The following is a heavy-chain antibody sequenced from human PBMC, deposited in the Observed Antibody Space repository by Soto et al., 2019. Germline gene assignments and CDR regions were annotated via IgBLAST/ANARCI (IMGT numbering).Heavy chain of an antibody. D-gene: IGHD2-21*02. CDR1: GITFSDYE. CDR3: ARVMVTDIALDY. J-gene: IGHJ4*02. Sequence: EAQLVESGGGLVQPGGSLRLSCAASGITFSDYEMNWVRQAPGKGLEWVSHISASGSTIHYADSVKGRFTISRDNAKKSLSLQMNSLRAEDTAIYYCARVMVTDIALDYWGQGTLVTVSS. CDR2: ISASGSTI. V-gene: IGHV3-48*03.